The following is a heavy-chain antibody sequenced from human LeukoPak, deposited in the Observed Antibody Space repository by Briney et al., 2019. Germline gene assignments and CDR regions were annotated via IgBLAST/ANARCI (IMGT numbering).Heavy chain of an antibody. CDR2: IYYSGST. D-gene: IGHD3-22*01. CDR3: ARLNYYDSSGYYSNWRYYFDY. Sequence: SETLSLTCTVSGGSISSYYWSWIRQPPGKGLEWIGYIYYSGSTNYNPSLKSRVTISVDTSKNQFSLKLSSVTAADTAVYYCARLNYYDSSGYYSNWRYYFDYWGQGTLVTVSS. CDR1: GGSISSYY. V-gene: IGHV4-59*01. J-gene: IGHJ4*02.